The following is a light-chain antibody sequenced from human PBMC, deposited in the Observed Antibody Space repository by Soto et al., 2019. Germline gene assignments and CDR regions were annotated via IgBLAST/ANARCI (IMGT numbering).Light chain of an antibody. CDR2: LNSDGRP. CDR3: QTWGTGILV. Sequence: QLVLTQSPSASASLGASVKLTCTLSSRHSSYAIAWHQQQPEKGPRYLMKLNSDGRPTKGDGIPDRFSGSSSGTERYLTISSLQSEDEADYYCQTWGTGILVFGGGTKLTVL. J-gene: IGLJ2*01. CDR1: SRHSSYA. V-gene: IGLV4-69*01.